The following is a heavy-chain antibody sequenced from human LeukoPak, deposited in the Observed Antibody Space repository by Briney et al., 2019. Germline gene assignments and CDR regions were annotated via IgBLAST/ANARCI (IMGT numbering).Heavy chain of an antibody. CDR3: ARSRSGSDY. V-gene: IGHV4-34*01. J-gene: IGHJ4*02. CDR2: INHSGST. D-gene: IGHD3-3*01. CDR1: GGSFSGYY. Sequence: PSETLSLTCAVYGGSFSGYYWSWIRQPPGKGLEWIGEINHSGSTNYNPSLKSRVTISVDTSKNQFSLKLGSVTAADTAVYYCARSRSGSDYWGQGTLVTVSS.